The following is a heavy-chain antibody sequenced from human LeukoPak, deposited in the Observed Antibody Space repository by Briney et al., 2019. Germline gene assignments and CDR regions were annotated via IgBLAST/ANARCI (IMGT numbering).Heavy chain of an antibody. CDR3: ARTPRGEFSDY. Sequence: SETLSLTCTVSGGSISSYYWSWIRQPPGKGLEWIGYIHFSGGTNYNTSLKSRITISEDTSKNQFSLRLSSVTAADTAVYYCARTPRGEFSDYWGQGTLVTVSS. V-gene: IGHV4-59*01. J-gene: IGHJ4*02. CDR1: GGSISSYY. D-gene: IGHD3-16*01. CDR2: IHFSGGT.